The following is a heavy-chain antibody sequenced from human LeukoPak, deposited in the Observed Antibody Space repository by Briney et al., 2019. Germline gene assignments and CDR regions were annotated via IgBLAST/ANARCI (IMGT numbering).Heavy chain of an antibody. CDR2: INPNSGGT. CDR3: AREARDTYCSSTSCYTNNWFDP. D-gene: IGHD2-2*02. J-gene: IGHJ5*02. V-gene: IGHV1-2*02. CDR1: GNTFAGYY. Sequence: GASVKVSCKASGNTFAGYYMHWVRQAPGQGLEWMGWINPNSGGTNCAQKFQGRVTMTRDTSISTAYMELSRVRSDDTAVYYCAREARDTYCSSTSCYTNNWFDPWGQGTLVTVSS.